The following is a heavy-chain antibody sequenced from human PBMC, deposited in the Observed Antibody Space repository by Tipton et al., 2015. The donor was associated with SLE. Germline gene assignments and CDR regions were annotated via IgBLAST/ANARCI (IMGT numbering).Heavy chain of an antibody. CDR1: GGSFSGYY. J-gene: IGHJ3*02. Sequence: TLSLTCAVYGGSFSGYYWSWIRQPPGKGLEWIGEINHSGSTNYNPSLKSRVTISVDTSKNQFSLKLSSVTAADTAVYYCARGSHLEWPRDAFDIWGQGTMVTVSS. D-gene: IGHD3-3*01. CDR2: INHSGST. CDR3: ARGSHLEWPRDAFDI. V-gene: IGHV4-34*01.